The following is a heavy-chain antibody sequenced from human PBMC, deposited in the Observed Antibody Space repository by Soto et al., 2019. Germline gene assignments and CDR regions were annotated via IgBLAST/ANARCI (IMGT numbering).Heavy chain of an antibody. D-gene: IGHD1-26*01. J-gene: IGHJ4*02. V-gene: IGHV4-4*07. CDR3: ATKDNGKYFFDY. CDR2: IDTSGST. Sequence: ETLSLTCTVSGGSISNYYCNWIRQPAGKGLEWIGRIDTSGSTNYNPSLKSRVTMSVDTSKQEFSLKLSSVTAVDTAVYYCATKDNGKYFFDYWGQGTLVTVSS. CDR1: GGSISNYY.